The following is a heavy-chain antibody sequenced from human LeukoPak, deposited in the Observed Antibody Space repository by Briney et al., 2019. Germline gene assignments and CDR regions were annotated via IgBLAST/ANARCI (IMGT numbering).Heavy chain of an antibody. CDR1: GGSISSGGYH. J-gene: IGHJ4*02. Sequence: SETLSLTCSASGGSISSGGYHGSWIRQPPGKGLEWIGYIYYSGSTNYNPSLKSRVTISVDTSKNQFSLQLISVTAADTAVYYCERGELLVHCGCPFHYWGQGTLVTVSS. CDR3: ERGELLVHCGCPFHY. CDR2: IYYSGST. V-gene: IGHV4-61*08. D-gene: IGHD1-26*01.